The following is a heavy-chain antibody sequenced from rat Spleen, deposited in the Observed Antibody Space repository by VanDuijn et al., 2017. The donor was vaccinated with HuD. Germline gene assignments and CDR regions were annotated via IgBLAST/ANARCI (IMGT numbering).Heavy chain of an antibody. V-gene: IGHV5-20*01. J-gene: IGHJ1*01. CDR1: GFPFSDHG. CDR2: ISYDGGST. CDR3: AKDMSRTIAARSYWYFDF. D-gene: IGHD1-2*01. Sequence: EVQLVESGGGLVQPGRSIKLSCAASGFPFSDHGMAWVLQAPTKGLEWVASISYDGGSTYYRDSVKGRFTISRDNSKSTLYLQMESLRSEDTATYYCAKDMSRTIAARSYWYFDFWGPGTMVTVSS.